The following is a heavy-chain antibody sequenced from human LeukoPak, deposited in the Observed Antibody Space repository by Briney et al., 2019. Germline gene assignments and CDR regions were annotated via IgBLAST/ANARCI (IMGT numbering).Heavy chain of an antibody. CDR1: GGPFSGYY. Sequence: PSETLSLTCAVYGGPFSGYYWSWIRQPPGKGLEWIGEINHSGSTNYNPSLKSRVTISVDTSKNQFSLKLSSVTAADTAVYYCARGGNGFDPWGQGTLVTVSS. CDR2: INHSGST. D-gene: IGHD2-8*01. J-gene: IGHJ5*02. V-gene: IGHV4-34*01. CDR3: ARGGNGFDP.